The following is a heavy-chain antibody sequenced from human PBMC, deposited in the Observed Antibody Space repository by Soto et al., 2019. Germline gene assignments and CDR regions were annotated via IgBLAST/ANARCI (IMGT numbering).Heavy chain of an antibody. CDR1: GFTFSSYS. CDR2: ISSSSSTI. CDR3: ARDHGWFGESPGAFDI. J-gene: IGHJ3*02. D-gene: IGHD3-10*01. Sequence: GGSLRLSCAASGFTFSSYSMNLVRQAPGKGLEWVSYISSSSSTIYYADSVKGRFTISRDNAKNSLYLQMNSLRDEDTAVYYCARDHGWFGESPGAFDIWGQGTMVTVSS. V-gene: IGHV3-48*02.